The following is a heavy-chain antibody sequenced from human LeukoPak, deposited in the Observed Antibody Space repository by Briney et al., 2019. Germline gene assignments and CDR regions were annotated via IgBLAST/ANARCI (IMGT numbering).Heavy chain of an antibody. J-gene: IGHJ4*02. V-gene: IGHV4-34*01. CDR1: GGSFSGYY. CDR3: AREVRDRGGYYDSSGYYNFDY. CDR2: INHSGST. Sequence: SETLSLTCAVYGGSFSGYYWSWIRQPPGKGLEWIGEINHSGSTNYNPSLKSRVTISVDTSKNQFSLKLSSVTAADTAVYYCAREVRDRGGYYDSSGYYNFDYWGQGTLVTVSS. D-gene: IGHD3-22*01.